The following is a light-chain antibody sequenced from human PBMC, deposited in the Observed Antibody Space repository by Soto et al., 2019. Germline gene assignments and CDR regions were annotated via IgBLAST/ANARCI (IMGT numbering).Light chain of an antibody. CDR2: GAS. CDR3: QQYNDWPSNT. CDR1: QSVSTN. V-gene: IGKV3-15*01. Sequence: EIEMTQSPATLPVSPGERATLSCRASQSVSTNLAGYQQKPGQAPRLLIYGASTRAPGFPARFTGSGSGTEFTLTIRSLQSEDFAVYYCQQYNDWPSNTFGQGTKLEIK. J-gene: IGKJ2*01.